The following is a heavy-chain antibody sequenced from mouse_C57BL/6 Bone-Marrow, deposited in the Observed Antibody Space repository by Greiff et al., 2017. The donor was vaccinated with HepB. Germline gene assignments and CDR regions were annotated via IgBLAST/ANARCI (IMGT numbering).Heavy chain of an antibody. V-gene: IGHV1-50*01. CDR2: IDPSDSYT. Sequence: QVQLQQPGAELVKPGASVKMSCKASGYTFTSYWITWVKQRPGQGLEWIGEIDPSDSYTNYNQKFKGKATLTVDTSSSTAYMQRSRLTSEDSAVYYCARYYAYFDYWGQGTTLTVSS. J-gene: IGHJ2*01. D-gene: IGHD1-1*01. CDR1: GYTFTSYW. CDR3: ARYYAYFDY.